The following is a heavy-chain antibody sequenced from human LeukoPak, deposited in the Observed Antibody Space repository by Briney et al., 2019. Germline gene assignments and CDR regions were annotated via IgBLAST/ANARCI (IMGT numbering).Heavy chain of an antibody. J-gene: IGHJ6*02. CDR2: IKQDGSEA. V-gene: IGHV3-7*01. D-gene: IGHD5-24*01. CDR3: ARPRRQDTPYHCMDV. Sequence: GGSLRLSCEVSGFNFNAYWMTWVRQVPGKGLEWVANIKQDGSEANYVDSVKGRFTISRNNAKNSLYLQMNSLRDEDTAVYYCARPRRQDTPYHCMDVWGQGTTVTVSS. CDR1: GFNFNAYW.